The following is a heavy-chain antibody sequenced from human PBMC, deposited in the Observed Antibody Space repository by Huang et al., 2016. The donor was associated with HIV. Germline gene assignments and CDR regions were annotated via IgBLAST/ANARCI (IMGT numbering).Heavy chain of an antibody. V-gene: IGHV1-18*04. CDR2: VSGYNSYT. D-gene: IGHD6-19*01. Sequence: QVQLLQSGAEVKKPGASVKISCKPSGYNFKTHAVSWVRQTPGQGLEWMGWVSGYNSYTTYSQRLQGRVTMTTDTSTNTVYMELRSLRSDDTAVYYCARRVGSGWYGEIDYWGQGTLVTVSS. CDR1: GYNFKTHA. CDR3: ARRVGSGWYGEIDY. J-gene: IGHJ4*02.